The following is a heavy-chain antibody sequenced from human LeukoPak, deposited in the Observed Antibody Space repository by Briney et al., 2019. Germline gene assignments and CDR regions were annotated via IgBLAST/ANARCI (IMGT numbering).Heavy chain of an antibody. Sequence: ETLSLTCAVYGGSFSNYYWSWIRQPPGKGLEWIGEINDSGRINYNPSLMSRVTVSVDTSKNQFSLRLTSVTATDTVVYYCARRWNYGRNYYIDVWGNGATVSVSS. CDR1: GGSFSNYY. CDR2: INDSGRI. J-gene: IGHJ6*03. V-gene: IGHV4-34*01. D-gene: IGHD1-7*01. CDR3: ARRWNYGRNYYIDV.